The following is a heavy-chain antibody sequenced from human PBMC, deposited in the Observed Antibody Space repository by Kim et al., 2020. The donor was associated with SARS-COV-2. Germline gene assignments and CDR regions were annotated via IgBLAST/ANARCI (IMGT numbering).Heavy chain of an antibody. J-gene: IGHJ1*01. CDR3: ARAGDYDISGYCGFCHH. V-gene: IGHV3-74*01. D-gene: IGHD3-22*01. Sequence: GKGRFTITRDNAKNTLYLQMNRLRPEDTSVYYCARAGDYDISGYCGFCHHWGQGALVTVSS.